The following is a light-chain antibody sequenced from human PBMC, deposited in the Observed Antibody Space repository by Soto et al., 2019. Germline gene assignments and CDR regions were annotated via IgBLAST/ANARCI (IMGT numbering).Light chain of an antibody. Sequence: DVVMTQSPLSLPVTLGQPASISCRSSQSLLYSDGNTYLSWFQQRPGQSPRRLIYKVSIRDSEVLVRFSGSVSGSDFTLKINRVEAEDVGVYYCMQGTYWTLRTFGQGTNVEIK. J-gene: IGKJ1*01. CDR3: MQGTYWTLRT. CDR2: KVS. CDR1: QSLLYSDGNTY. V-gene: IGKV2-30*01.